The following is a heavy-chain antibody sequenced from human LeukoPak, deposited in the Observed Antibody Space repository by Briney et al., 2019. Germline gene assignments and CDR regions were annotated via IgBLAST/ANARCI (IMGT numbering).Heavy chain of an antibody. CDR2: IYYSGST. V-gene: IGHV4-39*01. CDR3: ARLSVVERRGVDY. J-gene: IGHJ4*02. Sequence: PSETLSLTCTVSGGSISSSSYYWGWIRQPPGKGLEWIGSIYYSGSTYYNPSLKSRVTISVDTSKNQFSLKLSSVTAADTAVYYCARLSVVERRGVDYWGQGTLVTVSS. D-gene: IGHD2-2*01. CDR1: GGSISSSSYY.